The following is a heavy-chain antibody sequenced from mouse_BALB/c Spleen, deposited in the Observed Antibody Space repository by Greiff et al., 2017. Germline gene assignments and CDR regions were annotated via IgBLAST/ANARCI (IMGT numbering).Heavy chain of an antibody. Sequence: QVQLQQSAAELARPGASVKMSCKASGYTFTSYTMHWVKQRPGQGLEWIGYINPSSGYTEYNQKFKDKTTLTADKSSSTAYMQLSSLTSEDSAVYYCAGPDPFDDWGQGTTLTVSA. CDR1: GYTFTSYT. V-gene: IGHV1-4*02. J-gene: IGHJ2*01. CDR3: AGPDPFDD. CDR2: INPSSGYT.